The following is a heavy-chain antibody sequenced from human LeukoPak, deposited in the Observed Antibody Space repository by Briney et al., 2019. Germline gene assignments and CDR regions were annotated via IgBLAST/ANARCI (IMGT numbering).Heavy chain of an antibody. CDR3: ARDPLYYYYGMDV. CDR2: INSDGSST. J-gene: IGHJ6*02. V-gene: IGHV3-74*01. Sequence: GGSLRLSCAASGFTFSSYWMHWVRHAPGKGLVWVSRINSDGSSTSYADSVKGRFTISRDNAKNTLYLQMNSLRAEDTAVYYCARDPLYYYYGMDVWGQGTTVTVSS. CDR1: GFTFSSYW.